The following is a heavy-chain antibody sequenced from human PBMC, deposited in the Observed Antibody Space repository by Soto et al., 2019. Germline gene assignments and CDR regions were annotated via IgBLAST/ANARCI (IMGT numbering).Heavy chain of an antibody. D-gene: IGHD5-18*01. V-gene: IGHV4-34*01. J-gene: IGHJ4*02. Sequence: PSETLSLTCAVYGGSFSGYYWSWIRQPPGKGLEWIGEINHSGSANYNPSLKSRVTISVDTSKNQFSLKLSSVTAEDTAVYYCASDDTDMVRYFDYWGQGTLVNVS. CDR1: GGSFSGYY. CDR3: ASDDTDMVRYFDY. CDR2: INHSGSA.